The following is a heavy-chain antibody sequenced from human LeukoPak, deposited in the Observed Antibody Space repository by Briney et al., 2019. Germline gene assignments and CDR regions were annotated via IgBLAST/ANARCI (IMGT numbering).Heavy chain of an antibody. CDR3: TRRGYSYGYYFDY. V-gene: IGHV1-69*06. CDR1: GGTFSSYA. D-gene: IGHD5-18*01. CDR2: IIPIFGTA. Sequence: SVKVSCKASGGTFSSYAISWVRQAPGQGLEWMGGIIPIFGTANYAQKFQGRVTITADKSTSTAYMELSSLRSEDTAVYYCTRRGYSYGYYFDYWGQGTLVTVSS. J-gene: IGHJ4*02.